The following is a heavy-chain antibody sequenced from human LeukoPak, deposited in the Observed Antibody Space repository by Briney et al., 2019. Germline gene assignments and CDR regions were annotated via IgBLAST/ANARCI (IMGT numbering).Heavy chain of an antibody. CDR1: GGSISNSF. J-gene: IGHJ3*02. D-gene: IGHD1-7*01. CDR3: ARGSGTTTRQAFDI. Sequence: PSETLSLTCTVSGGSISNSFWSWVRQPAGKGLEWIGRVYTSGSTNCNPSLESRVTMLVDTSKNQFPRKLNSVTAADTAVYYCARGSGTTTRQAFDIWGQGTMVIVYS. V-gene: IGHV4-4*07. CDR2: VYTSGST.